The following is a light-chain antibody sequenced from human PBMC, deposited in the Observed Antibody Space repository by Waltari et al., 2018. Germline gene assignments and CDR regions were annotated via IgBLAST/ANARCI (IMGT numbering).Light chain of an antibody. CDR3: QQFNNYPPT. CDR1: QGISSA. V-gene: IGKV1D-13*01. J-gene: IGKJ5*01. CDR2: DAS. Sequence: AIQLTQSPSSLSASVGDRVTITCRASQGISSALAWYQQKPGKAPKLLIYDASSLPSRVPSRFSGSGSGTDFTLTISSLQPEDFATYYCQQFNNYPPTFGHGTRLEIK.